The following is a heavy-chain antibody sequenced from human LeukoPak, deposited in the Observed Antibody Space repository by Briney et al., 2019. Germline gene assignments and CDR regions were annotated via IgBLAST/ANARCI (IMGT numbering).Heavy chain of an antibody. D-gene: IGHD4-11*01. J-gene: IGHJ6*03. CDR3: ARGRVSSNTWYSTYYYYFYMDV. V-gene: IGHV4-59*01. CDR2: IDHTGIT. Sequence: SETLSLTCTVSDDSITMYYWTWIRQPLGKGLEWIGYIDHTGITNYNPSLNSRVTISRDTSKNHFSLELSSATAADTAVYFCARGRVSSNTWYSTYYYYFYMDVWGKGTTVTVSS. CDR1: DDSITMYY.